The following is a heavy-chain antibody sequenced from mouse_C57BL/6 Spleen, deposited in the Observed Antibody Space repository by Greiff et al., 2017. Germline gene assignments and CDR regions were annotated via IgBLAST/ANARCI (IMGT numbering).Heavy chain of an antibody. J-gene: IGHJ2*01. CDR2: INYDGSST. CDR3: ARDSTGTFDY. Sequence: DVKLVESEGGLVQPGSSMKLSCTASGFTFSDYYMAWVRQVPEKGLEWVANINYDGSSTYYLDSLKSRFIISRDNAKNILYLQMSSLKSEDTATYYCARDSTGTFDYWGQGTTLTVSS. CDR1: GFTFSDYY. V-gene: IGHV5-16*01. D-gene: IGHD4-1*01.